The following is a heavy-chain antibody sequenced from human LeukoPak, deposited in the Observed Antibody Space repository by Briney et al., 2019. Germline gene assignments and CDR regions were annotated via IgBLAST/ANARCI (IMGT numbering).Heavy chain of an antibody. CDR2: IYYSGST. D-gene: IGHD2-2*01. Sequence: SETLSLTCNVSGGSIISGSYYWSWIRQPPGKGLEWIGYIYYSGSTNYNPSLKSRVTISVDTSKNQFSLKLSSVTAADTAVYYCARVSRSTSCPCAFDIWGQGTMVTVSS. V-gene: IGHV4-61*01. J-gene: IGHJ3*02. CDR1: GGSIISGSYY. CDR3: ARVSRSTSCPCAFDI.